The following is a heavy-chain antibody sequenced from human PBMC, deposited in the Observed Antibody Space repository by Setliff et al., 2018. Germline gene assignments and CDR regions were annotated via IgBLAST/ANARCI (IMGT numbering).Heavy chain of an antibody. CDR3: AGTYYNFWSALDYYYYGMDV. CDR2: INPSGGST. V-gene: IGHV1-46*01. J-gene: IGHJ6*02. Sequence: GASVKVSCKASGYTFTSYYMHWVRQAPGQGLEWMGIINPSGGSTSYAQKFQGRVTMIRDTSTSTVYMELSSLRSEDTAVYYCAGTYYNFWSALDYYYYGMDVWGQGTTVTVSS. D-gene: IGHD3-3*01. CDR1: GYTFTSYY.